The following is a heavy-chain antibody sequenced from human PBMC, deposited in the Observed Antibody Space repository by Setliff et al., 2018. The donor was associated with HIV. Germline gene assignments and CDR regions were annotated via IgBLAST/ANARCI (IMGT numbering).Heavy chain of an antibody. V-gene: IGHV4-39*01. CDR1: GGSISSSSYY. CDR3: ASLLFWEYSSSSPVGWFDP. D-gene: IGHD6-6*01. Sequence: PSETLSLTCTVSGGSISSSSYYWGWIRQPPGKGLEWIGSIYYSGSTYYNPSLKSRVTISVDTSKNQFSLKLSSVTAADTAVYYCASLLFWEYSSSSPVGWFDPWGQGTLVTVSS. CDR2: IYYSGST. J-gene: IGHJ5*02.